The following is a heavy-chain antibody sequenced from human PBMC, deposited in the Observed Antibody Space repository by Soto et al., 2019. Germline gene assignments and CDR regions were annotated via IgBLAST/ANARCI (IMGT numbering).Heavy chain of an antibody. D-gene: IGHD5-12*01. Sequence: SETLRFTCILCDVYLTGYHRNWFRQPPGKTLEWIGFAYYSGSVLYNPSFKGRASISVDRSQNQFSLRLTSVTAADTAVDYCARRPNIASFDYWGPGTRVTGSS. CDR1: DVYLTGYH. CDR3: ARRPNIASFDY. V-gene: IGHV4-59*03. CDR2: AYYSGSV. J-gene: IGHJ6*01.